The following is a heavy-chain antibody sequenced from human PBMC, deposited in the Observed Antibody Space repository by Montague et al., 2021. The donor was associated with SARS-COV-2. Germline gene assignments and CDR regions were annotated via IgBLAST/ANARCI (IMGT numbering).Heavy chain of an antibody. Sequence: SETLSLTCTVLVSWNSSADRKSTRLHSRPEKGSYGVFYLYYSGSTNYNPSLKSRVTISIDTSKNQFSLELSSVTAADMAVYYCASPGGYCTGGSCYYVYWGQGTLGTVSA. J-gene: IGHJ4*02. V-gene: IGHV4-61*08. D-gene: IGHD2-15*01. CDR1: VSWNSSAD. CDR3: ASPGGYCTGGSCYYVY. CDR2: LYYSGST.